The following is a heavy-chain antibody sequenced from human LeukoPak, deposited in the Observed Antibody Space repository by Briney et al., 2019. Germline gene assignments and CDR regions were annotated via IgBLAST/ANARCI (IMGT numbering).Heavy chain of an antibody. CDR2: IWYDGSNK. V-gene: IGHV3-33*06. CDR3: AKDLNFDMAGWVFDY. D-gene: IGHD3-9*01. J-gene: IGHJ4*02. CDR1: GFTFSSYG. Sequence: PGRSLRLSCAASGFTFSSYGMHWVRQAPGKGLEWVAVIWYDGSNKYYADSVKGRFTISRDNSKNTLYLQMNSLRAEDTAVYYCAKDLNFDMAGWVFDYWGQGTLVTVSS.